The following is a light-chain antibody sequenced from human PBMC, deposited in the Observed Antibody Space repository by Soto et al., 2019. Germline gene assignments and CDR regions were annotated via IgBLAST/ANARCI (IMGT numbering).Light chain of an antibody. Sequence: QSALTQPASVSGSPGQSITISCTGTSSDVRTYNYVSWYQQHPGKAPKVLISDVSNRPSGVSNRFSGSKSGNTASLTISGLQPEDEADYYCSSYTVSEIKFGGGTKLTVL. J-gene: IGLJ2*01. CDR3: SSYTVSEIK. V-gene: IGLV2-14*01. CDR1: SSDVRTYNY. CDR2: DVS.